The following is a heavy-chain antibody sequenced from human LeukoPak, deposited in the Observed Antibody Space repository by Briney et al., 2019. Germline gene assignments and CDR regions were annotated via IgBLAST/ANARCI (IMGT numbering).Heavy chain of an antibody. CDR2: IYYSGST. J-gene: IGHJ3*02. CDR1: GGSISSGDYY. Sequence: PSETLSLTCTVSGGSISSGDYYWSWIRQPPGKGLEWIGYIYYSGSTYYNPSLKSRVTISEDTSKNQFSLKLSSVTAADTAVYYCARVIVVVPAAILSAFDIWGQGTMVTVSS. CDR3: ARVIVVVPAAILSAFDI. V-gene: IGHV4-30-4*08. D-gene: IGHD2-2*01.